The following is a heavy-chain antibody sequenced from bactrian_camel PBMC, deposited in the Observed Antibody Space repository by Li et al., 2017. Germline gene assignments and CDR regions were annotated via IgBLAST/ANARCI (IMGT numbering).Heavy chain of an antibody. D-gene: IGHD5*01. CDR2: IDDHGDA. CDR1: GYSSHSHR. Sequence: HVQLVESGGGSVQPGGSLRLSCVVSGYSSHSHRMGWFRQAPGKAREGIAAIDDHGDAIYANSVKGRFTVSQDAKNSLYLQMNSLKSEDTATYHCAADDSPFHEYALGSWEYKYWGQGTQVTVSS. J-gene: IGHJ4*01. CDR3: AADDSPFHEYALGSWEYKY. V-gene: IGHV3S53*01.